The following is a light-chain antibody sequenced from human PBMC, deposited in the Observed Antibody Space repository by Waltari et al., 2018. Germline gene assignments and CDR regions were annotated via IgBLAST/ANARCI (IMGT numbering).Light chain of an antibody. J-gene: IGLJ1*01. CDR3: CSYGGSYYV. Sequence: QSALTQPRSVSGSPGQSVTISCTGTSSDVGSYDYVPWYQQHPGKAPKVMIYDVNKRPSGVPDRFSGSKSGNTASLTISGLQAEDEAEYYCCSYGGSYYVLGTGTEVTVL. CDR1: SSDVGSYDY. V-gene: IGLV2-11*01. CDR2: DVN.